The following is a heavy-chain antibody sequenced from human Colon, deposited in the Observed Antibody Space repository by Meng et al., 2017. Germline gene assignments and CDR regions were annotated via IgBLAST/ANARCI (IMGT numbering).Heavy chain of an antibody. CDR3: ARSAVYDSSGYYYFDY. CDR1: GGSISSAGYY. D-gene: IGHD3-22*01. CDR2: IYYSGST. J-gene: IGHJ4*02. Sequence: LRLSCTVSGGSISSAGYYWSWIRQHPWKGLEWIGYIYYSGSTHYNPSLERLVAISVDTSKNQFSLMLTSVTAADTAVYYCARSAVYDSSGYYYFDYWGQGTLVTVSS. V-gene: IGHV4-31*01.